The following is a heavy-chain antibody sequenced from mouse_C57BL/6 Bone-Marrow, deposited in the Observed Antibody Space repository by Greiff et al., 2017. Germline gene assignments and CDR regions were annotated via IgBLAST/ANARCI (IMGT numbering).Heavy chain of an antibody. J-gene: IGHJ1*03. D-gene: IGHD1-1*01. CDR1: GYAFSSYW. V-gene: IGHV1-80*01. CDR2: IYPGDGDT. CDR3: ARPPIITTVVAIDWYFDV. Sequence: LVESGAELVKPGASVKISCKASGYAFSSYWMNWVKQRPGKGLEWIGQIYPGDGDTNYNGKFKGKATLTADTSSSTAYMQLSSLTSEDSAVYFCARPPIITTVVAIDWYFDVWGTGTTVTVSS.